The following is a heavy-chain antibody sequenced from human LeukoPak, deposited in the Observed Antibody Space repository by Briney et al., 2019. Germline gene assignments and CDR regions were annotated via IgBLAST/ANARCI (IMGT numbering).Heavy chain of an antibody. J-gene: IGHJ4*02. D-gene: IGHD3-10*01. CDR1: GFAVSNSF. CDR3: ARDPGYGLGVDYGDY. Sequence: GGSLRLSCAVSGFAVSNSFMSWVRQAPGKGLEWLSVIHRGGNTYYADSVKGRFTISRDSSKNTVFLQMDSLRAEDTAVYYCARDPGYGLGVDYGDYWGQGTLVTVSS. CDR2: IHRGGNT. V-gene: IGHV3-66*01.